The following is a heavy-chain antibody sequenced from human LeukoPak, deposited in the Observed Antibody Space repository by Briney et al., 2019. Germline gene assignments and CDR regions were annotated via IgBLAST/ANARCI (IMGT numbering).Heavy chain of an antibody. J-gene: IGHJ4*02. CDR3: AKNRPPNMVRGVIIHPEPSAPDCFHY. V-gene: IGHV7-4-1*02. CDR1: GYTFTDFP. CDR2: IDTDTGNP. Sequence: GASVKVSCKTSGYTFTDFPVNWVRQAPGQGLEWMGWIDTDTGNPTYAQGFTGRFVFSLDTSVSTTYLQVNSLRAEDTAVYYCAKNRPPNMVRGVIIHPEPSAPDCFHYWGQGTLVTVSS. D-gene: IGHD3-10*01.